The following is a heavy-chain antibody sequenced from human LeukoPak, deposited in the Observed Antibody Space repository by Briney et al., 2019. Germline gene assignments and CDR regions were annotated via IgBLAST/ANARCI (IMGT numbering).Heavy chain of an antibody. V-gene: IGHV3-49*03. J-gene: IGHJ4*02. CDR3: TRATDSSGYYYRIRDFDY. CDR2: IRSKAYGGTT. D-gene: IGHD3-22*01. Sequence: GGSLRLSCTASGFTFCDYAMSWFRQAPGKGLEWVGFIRSKAYGGTTEYAASVKGRFTISRDDSKSIAYPQMNSLKTEDTAVYYCTRATDSSGYYYRIRDFDYWGQGTLVTVSS. CDR1: GFTFCDYA.